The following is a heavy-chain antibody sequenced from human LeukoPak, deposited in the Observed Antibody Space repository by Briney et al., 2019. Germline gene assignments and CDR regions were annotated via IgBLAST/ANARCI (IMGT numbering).Heavy chain of an antibody. CDR2: ITDSAGST. CDR3: AIVSSESRPYYFHY. CDR1: GFTFSGYA. Sequence: GGSLRLSCAASGFTFSGYAMSWVRQAPGEGLEWVSAITDSAGSTYHADSVKGRFTISRDNSKNTLYLQMNSLRAEDTAVYYCAIVSSESRPYYFHYWGQGTLVTVSS. D-gene: IGHD6-6*01. J-gene: IGHJ4*02. V-gene: IGHV3-23*01.